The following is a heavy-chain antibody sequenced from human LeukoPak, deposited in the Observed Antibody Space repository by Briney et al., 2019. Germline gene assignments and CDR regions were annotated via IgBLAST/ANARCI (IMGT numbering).Heavy chain of an antibody. D-gene: IGHD5-18*01. Sequence: PGGSLRLSCAASGFTFSSYSMNWVRQAPGKGREWVSSISSSSSYIYYADSVKGRFTIARDNAKNSLYLQMNSLRAEDTAVYYCARDRYIYGGDHDAFDIWGQGTMVTVSS. CDR1: GFTFSSYS. CDR3: ARDRYIYGGDHDAFDI. J-gene: IGHJ3*02. CDR2: ISSSSSYI. V-gene: IGHV3-21*04.